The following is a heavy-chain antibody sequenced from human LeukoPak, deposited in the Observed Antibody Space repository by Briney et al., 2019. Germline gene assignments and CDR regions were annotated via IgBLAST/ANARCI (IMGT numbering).Heavy chain of an antibody. V-gene: IGHV3-21*06. CDR2: ISGSSGSI. Sequence: GGSLRLSCAGSGLTFSTPSMNWARQAPGKGREWLSSISGSSGSIYYAEQVKDRFTISRDNAENSLYLQINSLRAEDTAVYYCARANPPGISFFDYWGQGALVTVSS. D-gene: IGHD3-16*02. J-gene: IGHJ4*02. CDR1: GLTFSTPS. CDR3: ARANPPGISFFDY.